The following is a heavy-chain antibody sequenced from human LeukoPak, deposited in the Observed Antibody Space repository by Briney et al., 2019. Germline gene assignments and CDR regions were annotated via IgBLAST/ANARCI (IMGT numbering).Heavy chain of an antibody. CDR3: EREAQGYSYGSYYFDY. V-gene: IGHV3-20*04. D-gene: IGHD5-18*01. J-gene: IGHJ4*02. Sequence: GGSLRLSCAASGFTFDDYGMSWVRQAPGKGLEWVTGINWNGGSTGYADSVKGRFTISRDNAKNSLYLQMNSLRAEDTALYYWEREAQGYSYGSYYFDYWSQGTLVTVSS. CDR1: GFTFDDYG. CDR2: INWNGGST.